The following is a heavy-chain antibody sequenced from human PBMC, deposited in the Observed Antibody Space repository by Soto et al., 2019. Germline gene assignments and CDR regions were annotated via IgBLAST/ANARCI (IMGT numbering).Heavy chain of an antibody. D-gene: IGHD2-2*01. CDR1: GYIFTNYW. CDR3: VRRFCSGTSCRFNWFDP. CDR2: VNPDDSTT. Sequence: GESLKISCEGSGYIFTNYWIGWVRQMPGKGLEWMGIVNPDDSTTTYSQSFQGQVIISADKSVRSAYLQWSSLKDSDTATCYCVRRFCSGTSCRFNWFDPWGQGTLVTVSS. V-gene: IGHV5-51*01. J-gene: IGHJ5*02.